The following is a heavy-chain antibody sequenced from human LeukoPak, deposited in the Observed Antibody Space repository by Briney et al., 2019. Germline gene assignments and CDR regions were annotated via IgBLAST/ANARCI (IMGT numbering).Heavy chain of an antibody. J-gene: IGHJ4*02. V-gene: IGHV1-18*01. Sequence: ASVKVSCKASGYTFTSYGISWVRQAPGQGLEWMGRINAYNGNTNYAQKLQGRVTMTTDTFTSTAYMELRSLRSDDTAVYYCAREGYYDSPNDYWGQGTLVTVSS. CDR3: AREGYYDSPNDY. D-gene: IGHD3-22*01. CDR2: INAYNGNT. CDR1: GYTFTSYG.